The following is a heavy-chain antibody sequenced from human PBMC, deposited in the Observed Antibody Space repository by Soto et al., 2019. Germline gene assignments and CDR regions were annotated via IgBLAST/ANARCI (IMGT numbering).Heavy chain of an antibody. Sequence: SETLSLTCTVSGVSITSGSYYWARIRQPPGKGLEWLGYIYHGGATTYNASFKSRVTISIDTSKNQFFLKVNSVTAADTAVYFCARDSSGRHDYWGQGTLVTVSS. CDR1: GVSITSGSYY. CDR2: IYHGGAT. CDR3: ARDSSGRHDY. D-gene: IGHD6-19*01. V-gene: IGHV4-61*01. J-gene: IGHJ4*02.